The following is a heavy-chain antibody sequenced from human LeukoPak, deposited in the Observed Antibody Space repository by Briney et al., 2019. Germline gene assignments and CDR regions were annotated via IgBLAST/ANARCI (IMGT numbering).Heavy chain of an antibody. CDR2: INPSGGST. J-gene: IGHJ5*02. D-gene: IGHD1-26*01. CDR3: ARRGGSRPGWFDP. CDR1: GYTFTGYY. Sequence: GASVKVSCKASGYTFTGYYMHWVRQAPGQGLEWMGIINPSGGSTSYAQKFQGRVTMTRDTSTSTVYMELSSLRSEDTAVYYCARRGGSRPGWFDPWGQGTLVTVSS. V-gene: IGHV1-46*03.